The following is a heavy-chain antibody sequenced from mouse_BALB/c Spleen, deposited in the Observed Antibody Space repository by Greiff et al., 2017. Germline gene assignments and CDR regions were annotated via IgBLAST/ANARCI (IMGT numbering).Heavy chain of an antibody. CDR3: ARVLYYGSSYYAMDY. CDR2: ISYSGST. Sequence: DVQLQESGPGLVKPSQSLSLTCTVTGYSITSDYAWNWIRQFPGNKLEWMGYISYSGSTSYNPSLKSRISITRDTSKNQFFLQLNSVTTEDTATYYCARVLYYGSSYYAMDYWGQGTSVTVSS. J-gene: IGHJ4*01. D-gene: IGHD1-1*01. CDR1: GYSITSDYA. V-gene: IGHV3-2*02.